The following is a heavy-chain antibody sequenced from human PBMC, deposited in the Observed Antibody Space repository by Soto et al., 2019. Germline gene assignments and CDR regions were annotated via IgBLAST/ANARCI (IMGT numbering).Heavy chain of an antibody. D-gene: IGHD3-3*01. CDR3: ARDPRPPSGWLGFWEYGMDV. CDR2: VNPDNGGT. V-gene: IGHV1-2*02. J-gene: IGHJ6*02. Sequence: ALVKVSCKASGYTFTGNYIHWVRQAPGQGLEWMGWVNPDNGGTTSAEKFQGRVTMTRDTSVTTAYMELYRLTSDDTAVYYCARDPRPPSGWLGFWEYGMDVWGQGTTVTVFS. CDR1: GYTFTGNY.